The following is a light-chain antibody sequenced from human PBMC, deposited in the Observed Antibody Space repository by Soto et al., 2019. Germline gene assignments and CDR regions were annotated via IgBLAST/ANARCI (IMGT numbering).Light chain of an antibody. Sequence: DIVMTQSPDSLAVSLGERATINCKSSQSVFFNSNNKNYLAWYQQKPGQPPKLLIYWASTRESGVPDRFSGSGSVTDFNLTISSLQAEDVAFYYCQQYYNIPPTFGQGTKVEI. CDR3: QQYYNIPPT. CDR2: WAS. CDR1: QSVFFNSNNKNY. V-gene: IGKV4-1*01. J-gene: IGKJ1*01.